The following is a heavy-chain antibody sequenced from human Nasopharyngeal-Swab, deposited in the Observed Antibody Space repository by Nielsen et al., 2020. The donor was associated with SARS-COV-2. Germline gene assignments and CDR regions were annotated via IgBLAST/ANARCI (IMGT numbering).Heavy chain of an antibody. Sequence: GGSLRLSCAASGFSFSHYAMSWVRQAPGKGLEWVSGISGSGRSAYYADSVEGRFTISRDTSTNTLYLQMSSLGADDTAVYYCAKDEIDQRSRFDYWGQGTPVTVSS. CDR2: ISGSGRSA. D-gene: IGHD4-17*01. J-gene: IGHJ4*02. CDR3: AKDEIDQRSRFDY. CDR1: GFSFSHYA. V-gene: IGHV3-23*01.